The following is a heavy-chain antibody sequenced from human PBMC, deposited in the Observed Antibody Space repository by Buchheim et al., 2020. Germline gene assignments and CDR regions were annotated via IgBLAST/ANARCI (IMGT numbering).Heavy chain of an antibody. CDR2: ISSSSSII. CDR1: GFTFSSYS. Sequence: EVQLVESGGGLVQPGGSLRLSCAASGFTFSSYSMNWVRQAPGKGLEWVSYISSSSSIIYYADSVKGRFTISRDNAKNSLYMQMNSLRAEDTAVYYCARDIDSSGYRGRAPFFDYWGQGTL. J-gene: IGHJ4*02. CDR3: ARDIDSSGYRGRAPFFDY. D-gene: IGHD3-22*01. V-gene: IGHV3-48*01.